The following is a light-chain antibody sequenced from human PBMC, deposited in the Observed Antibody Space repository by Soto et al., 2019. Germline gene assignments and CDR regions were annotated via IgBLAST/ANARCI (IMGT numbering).Light chain of an antibody. CDR1: QSISTW. J-gene: IGKJ1*01. CDR3: QQYNSYSWT. Sequence: IQMTQSPSTLSAYVGDRVTITCRASQSISTWLAWYQQKPGKAPKLLIYDVSNLESGVPFRFSGSGSGTEFTLTISSLQPDDFATYYCQQYNSYSWTFGQGTKADI. CDR2: DVS. V-gene: IGKV1-5*01.